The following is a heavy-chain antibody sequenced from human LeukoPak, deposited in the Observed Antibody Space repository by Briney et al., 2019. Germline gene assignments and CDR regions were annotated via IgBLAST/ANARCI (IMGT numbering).Heavy chain of an antibody. Sequence: ASVKVSCKASGYTFRSYGISWVRQARGQGLEWMGGISSYNVNTDYAQKFQGRVTMTTDTSTSTAYMELRSLRSDDTAVYYCAREVGIAAAGYFDSWGQGTLVTVSS. CDR3: AREVGIAAAGYFDS. CDR1: GYTFRSYG. J-gene: IGHJ4*02. V-gene: IGHV1-18*01. CDR2: ISSYNVNT. D-gene: IGHD6-13*01.